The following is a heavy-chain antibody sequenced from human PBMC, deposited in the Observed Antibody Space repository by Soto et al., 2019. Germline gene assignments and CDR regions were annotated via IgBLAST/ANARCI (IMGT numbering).Heavy chain of an antibody. Sequence: SVTLSLTCTVSGGAILSCYCSWIRQPPGQGLEWIGYIYFSGRTNYNPSLKSRVTIPVDTSKNQFSLKLSSVNAAATALYYSARDRGAVTPFFDSWGTRTLIT. D-gene: IGHD4-17*01. J-gene: IGHJ4*02. CDR1: GGAILSCY. V-gene: IGHV4-59*01. CDR2: IYFSGRT. CDR3: ARDRGAVTPFFDS.